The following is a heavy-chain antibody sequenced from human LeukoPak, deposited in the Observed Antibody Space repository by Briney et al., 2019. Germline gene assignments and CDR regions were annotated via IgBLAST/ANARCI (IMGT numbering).Heavy chain of an antibody. Sequence: GRSLRLSCAASGFTFDDYAMHWVRQAPGKGLEWVPGISWNSGSIGYADSVKGRFTISRDNAKNSLYLQMISLRAEDTALYYCAKDKEIVVVTGSLDYWGQGTLVTVSS. CDR3: AKDKEIVVVTGSLDY. V-gene: IGHV3-9*01. D-gene: IGHD2-21*02. J-gene: IGHJ4*02. CDR1: GFTFDDYA. CDR2: ISWNSGSI.